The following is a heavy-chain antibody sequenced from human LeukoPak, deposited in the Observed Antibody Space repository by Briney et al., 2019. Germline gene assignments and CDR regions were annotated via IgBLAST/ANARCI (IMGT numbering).Heavy chain of an antibody. J-gene: IGHJ6*03. CDR1: GFTFNNYG. CDR3: AKGSDYDPPYYYYYMDV. V-gene: IGHV3-23*01. D-gene: IGHD5-12*01. CDR2: ISGGGGST. Sequence: GGSLRLSCAASGFTFNNYGMNWVRQAPGKGLEWVSGISGGGGSTYYADSVKGRFTISRDNSKNTLYLQMNSLRAEDTAVYYCAKGSDYDPPYYYYYMDVWGKGTTVTVSS.